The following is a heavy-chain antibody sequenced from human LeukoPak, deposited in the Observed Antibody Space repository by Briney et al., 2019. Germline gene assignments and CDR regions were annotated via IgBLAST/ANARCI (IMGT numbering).Heavy chain of an antibody. D-gene: IGHD3-9*01. CDR2: IYPGDSDT. CDR1: GYSFTSYW. Sequence: GESLKISCQGSGYSFTSYWIGWVRQMPGKGLEWMGIIYPGDSDTRYSPSFQGQVTISADKSISTAYLQWSSLKASDTAMYYCARRKSDILTGYYIDYWGQGTLVTVSS. J-gene: IGHJ4*02. V-gene: IGHV5-51*01. CDR3: ARRKSDILTGYYIDY.